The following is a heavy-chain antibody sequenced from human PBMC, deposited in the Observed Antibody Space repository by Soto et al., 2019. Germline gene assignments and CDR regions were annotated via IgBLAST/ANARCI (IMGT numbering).Heavy chain of an antibody. Sequence: QLVQSGAEVKKPGSSVTVSCKTSGGPFSKDAINWVRQAPGQGVEWMGLLIPVFGSPIYAQKVQGRIRITADESTSTAFMDLSSLRSEDTAVYYCTRVLGYTFEPGKTRYYAMDVWGQGTTVSVSS. CDR1: GGPFSKDA. D-gene: IGHD5-18*01. V-gene: IGHV1-69*01. CDR2: LIPVFGSP. J-gene: IGHJ6*02. CDR3: TRVLGYTFEPGKTRYYAMDV.